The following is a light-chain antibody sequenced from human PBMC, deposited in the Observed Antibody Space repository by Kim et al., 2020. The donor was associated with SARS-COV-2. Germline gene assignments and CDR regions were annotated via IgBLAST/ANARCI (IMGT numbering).Light chain of an antibody. J-gene: IGKJ1*01. Sequence: EIVLTQSPGTLSLSPGERATLSCRASQSVSSSYLAWYQQKPGQAPRLLIYGASSRATGIPDRFSGSGSGTDFTLTISRLEPEDFAVYYWQQYVSFGTFGQGTKGDIK. V-gene: IGKV3-20*01. CDR1: QSVSSSY. CDR2: GAS. CDR3: QQYVSFGT.